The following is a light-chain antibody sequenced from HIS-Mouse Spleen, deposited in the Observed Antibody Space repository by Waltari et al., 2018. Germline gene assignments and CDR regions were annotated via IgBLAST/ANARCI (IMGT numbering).Light chain of an antibody. CDR2: SNN. CDR1: SSNIGSNT. CDR3: AAWDDSLNGYV. Sequence: QSVLTQPPSASGTPGQRVTISRSGSSSNIGSNTVNWYQQLPGTAPKLLIYSNNQRPSWVPDRFAGSQSGTSASLAISGLQSEDEADYYCAAWDDSLNGYVFGTGTKVTVL. J-gene: IGLJ1*01. V-gene: IGLV1-44*01.